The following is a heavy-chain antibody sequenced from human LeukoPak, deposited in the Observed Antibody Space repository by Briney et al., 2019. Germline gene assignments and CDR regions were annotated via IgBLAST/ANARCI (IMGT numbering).Heavy chain of an antibody. CDR2: IYYSGST. V-gene: IGHV4-39*01. D-gene: IGHD3-10*01. J-gene: IGHJ4*02. Sequence: PSETLSFTCTVSGGSISSSSYYWGWIRQPPGKGLKWIGSIYYSGSTYYNPSLKSRVTISVDTSKNQFSLKLSSVTAADTAVYYCARQGGAYGSGRHFDYWGQGTLVTVSS. CDR1: GGSISSSSYY. CDR3: ARQGGAYGSGRHFDY.